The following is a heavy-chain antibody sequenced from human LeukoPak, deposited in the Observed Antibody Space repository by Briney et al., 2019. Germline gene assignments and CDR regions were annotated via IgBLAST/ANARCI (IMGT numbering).Heavy chain of an antibody. CDR1: GFTFSSYS. D-gene: IGHD6-13*01. CDR2: ISSSSSYI. CDR3: ARDRRGIAAAGTDAFDI. V-gene: IGHV3-21*01. J-gene: IGHJ3*02. Sequence: GGSLRLSCAASGFTFSSYSMNWVRQAPGKGLEWVSSISSSSSYIYYADSVKGRFTISRDNAKNSLYLQMNSLRAEDTAVYYCARDRRGIAAAGTDAFDIWGRGTMVTVSS.